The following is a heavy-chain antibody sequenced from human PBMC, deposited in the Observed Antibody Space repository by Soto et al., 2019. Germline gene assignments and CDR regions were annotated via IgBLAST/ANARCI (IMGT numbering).Heavy chain of an antibody. D-gene: IGHD4-17*01. Sequence: ASVKVSCKASGYTSTYYALHWVRQAPGQRLEWMGWINAANGNTKYSQKFQGRVTITRDTSASTVYMELSSLRSEDTAVFYCAREVGYGDYLDWGQGTLVTVSS. V-gene: IGHV1-3*01. CDR2: INAANGNT. J-gene: IGHJ4*02. CDR3: AREVGYGDYLD. CDR1: GYTSTYYA.